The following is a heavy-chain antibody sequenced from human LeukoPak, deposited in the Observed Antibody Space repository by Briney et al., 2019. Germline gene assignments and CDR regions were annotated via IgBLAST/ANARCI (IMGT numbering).Heavy chain of an antibody. CDR3: ARDPFDRGYRYGPVNY. J-gene: IGHJ4*02. CDR1: GYTFTGYY. Sequence: ASVKVSCKASGYTFTGYYMHWVRQAPGQGLEWMGWINPNSGGTNYAQKVQGRVTMTRDTSIRTAYMELSRLRTEETAVYYCARDPFDRGYRYGPVNYWGQGTLVTVSS. V-gene: IGHV1-2*02. D-gene: IGHD5-18*01. CDR2: INPNSGGT.